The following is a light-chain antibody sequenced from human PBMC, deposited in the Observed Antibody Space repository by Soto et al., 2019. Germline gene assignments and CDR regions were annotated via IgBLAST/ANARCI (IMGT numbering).Light chain of an antibody. CDR2: SNN. CDR3: CSYAGNNIFV. Sequence: QSVLTQPPSASGTPGQRVTISCSGSSSNIGSNTVNWYQQLPGTAPKLLIYSNNQRPSGVPDRFSGSKSGTSASLAISGLQSEDEADFYCCSYAGNNIFVFGTGTKLTVL. CDR1: SSNIGSNT. J-gene: IGLJ1*01. V-gene: IGLV1-44*01.